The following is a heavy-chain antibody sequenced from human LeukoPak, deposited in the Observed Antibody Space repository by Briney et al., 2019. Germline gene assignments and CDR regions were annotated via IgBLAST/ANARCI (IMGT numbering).Heavy chain of an antibody. Sequence: SETLSLTCTVSGGTISSYYWSWIRQPAGKGLEWIGRIYTSGSTNYNPSLKSRVTMSVDTSKNQFSLKLSSVTAADTYVYYSARDGLVVVVAATQLNYFHYWGQGILVTVSS. J-gene: IGHJ4*02. CDR2: IYTSGST. D-gene: IGHD2-15*01. CDR1: GGTISSYY. V-gene: IGHV4-4*07. CDR3: ARDGLVVVVAATQLNYFHY.